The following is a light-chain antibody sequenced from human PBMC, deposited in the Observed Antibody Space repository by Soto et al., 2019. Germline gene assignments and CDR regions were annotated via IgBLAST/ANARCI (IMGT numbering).Light chain of an antibody. J-gene: IGKJ2*01. CDR2: GAS. CDR1: QSVSSSY. Sequence: EIGLTQSPGTLSLSPGERATLSCRASQSVSSSYLAWYQQKPGQAPRLLIYGASSRATGIPDRFSGSGSGTDFTLTISRLEPEDFAVYYCQQYGSSPLYTFGQGTKVDIK. V-gene: IGKV3-20*01. CDR3: QQYGSSPLYT.